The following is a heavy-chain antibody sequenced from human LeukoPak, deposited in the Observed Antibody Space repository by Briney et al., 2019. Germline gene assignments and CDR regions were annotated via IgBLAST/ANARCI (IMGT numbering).Heavy chain of an antibody. CDR1: GFSLFSYS. CDR2: ISGNTSYI. J-gene: IGHJ4*02. V-gene: IGHV3-21*01. Sequence: GGSLRLSCVASGFSLFSYSINWVRQAPGKGLEWVSSISGNTSYIYYADSVKGRFTISRDNAKNSLYLQMNSLRAEDTAVYYCASLGVPAAIPLYWGQGTLVTVSS. CDR3: ASLGVPAAIPLY. D-gene: IGHD2-2*02.